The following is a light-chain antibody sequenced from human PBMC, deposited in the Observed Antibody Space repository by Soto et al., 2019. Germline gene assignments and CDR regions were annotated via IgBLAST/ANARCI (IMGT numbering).Light chain of an antibody. CDR2: DAS. J-gene: IGKJ1*01. CDR3: QQYNTDRWS. CDR1: QSVSSW. V-gene: IGKV1-5*01. Sequence: DIQMTQSPSTLSASVGDRVTVTCRASQSVSSWLAWYQQKPGKAPQLLIYDASRLRGGVPSRFSGIRSGTEFNLSISSLQADDFATYSCQQYNTDRWSFGQGAKVEVK.